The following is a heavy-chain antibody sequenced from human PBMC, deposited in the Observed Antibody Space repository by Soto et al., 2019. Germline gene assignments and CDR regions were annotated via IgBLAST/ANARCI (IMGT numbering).Heavy chain of an antibody. Sequence: QVQLVQSGAEVKKPGSSVKVSCKASGGTFSSYSINWVRQAPGQGLEWMGEIIPIFGTANYAQKFQGRVTIAADESTSTAYMELSSLRSVDTAVYYCARDGGRHSGGIDYWCQGTLVTVSS. D-gene: IGHD1-26*01. J-gene: IGHJ4*02. CDR1: GGTFSSYS. CDR2: IIPIFGTA. V-gene: IGHV1-69*01. CDR3: ARDGGRHSGGIDY.